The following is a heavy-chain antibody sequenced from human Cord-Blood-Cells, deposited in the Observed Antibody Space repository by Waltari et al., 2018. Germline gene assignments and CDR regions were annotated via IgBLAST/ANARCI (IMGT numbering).Heavy chain of an antibody. V-gene: IGHV4-34*01. CDR1: GGSFGGYY. Sequence: QVQLQQWGAGLLKPSETLSLTCAVYGGSFGGYYWSWIRQPPGKGLEWIGEINHSGSTNYNPSLKSRVTISVDTSKNQFSLKLSSVTAADTAVYYCARVDSSSWLNWFDPWGQGTLVTVSS. CDR3: ARVDSSSWLNWFDP. J-gene: IGHJ5*02. CDR2: INHSGST. D-gene: IGHD6-13*01.